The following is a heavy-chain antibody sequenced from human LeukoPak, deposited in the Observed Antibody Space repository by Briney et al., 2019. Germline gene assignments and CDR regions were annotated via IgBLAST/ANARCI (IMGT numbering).Heavy chain of an antibody. CDR2: IYPGDSDT. Sequence: GESLKISCKGSGYNFATYWIGWVRQPPGKGLEWMGIIYPGDSDTRYSPSFQGQVTISADKSINTAYLQWSSLKTSDTAMYYCARHQIVGATRSPFDYWGQGTLVTVSS. J-gene: IGHJ4*02. D-gene: IGHD1-26*01. CDR1: GYNFATYW. CDR3: ARHQIVGATRSPFDY. V-gene: IGHV5-51*01.